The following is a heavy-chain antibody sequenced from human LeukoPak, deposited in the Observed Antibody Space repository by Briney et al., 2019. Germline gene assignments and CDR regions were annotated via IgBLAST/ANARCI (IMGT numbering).Heavy chain of an antibody. D-gene: IGHD2-2*01. CDR3: ARDTFQPGLIDS. J-gene: IGHJ4*02. Sequence: GGSLRLSCVASGSTFSRYAMNWVRQPPGKGLEWVSYINTDCSDIHYADSAKGRFTISRDNARDTLYLQLSSLRAEDSGVYYCARDTFQPGLIDSWGQGTLVTVSS. V-gene: IGHV3-21*05. CDR2: INTDCSDI. CDR1: GSTFSRYA.